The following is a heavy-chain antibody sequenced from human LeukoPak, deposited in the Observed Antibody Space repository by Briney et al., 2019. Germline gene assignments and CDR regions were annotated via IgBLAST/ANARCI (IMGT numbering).Heavy chain of an antibody. CDR2: ISSSGGST. V-gene: IGHV3-23*01. J-gene: IGHJ6*02. Sequence: GGSLRLSCAASGFTFRSYAMSWVRQAPGKGLEWVSSISSSGGSTYDADSVKGRFTISRDNSKNTLYLQMNSLRAEDTAVYYCARDPTPGTRLYGMDVWGQGTTVTVSS. CDR1: GFTFRSYA. CDR3: ARDPTPGTRLYGMDV. D-gene: IGHD2-2*01.